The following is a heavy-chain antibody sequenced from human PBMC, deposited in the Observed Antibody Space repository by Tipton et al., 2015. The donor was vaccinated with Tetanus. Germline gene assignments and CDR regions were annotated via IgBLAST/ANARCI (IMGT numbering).Heavy chain of an antibody. CDR1: GALITTGGYS. J-gene: IGHJ4*02. V-gene: IGHV4-30-2*01. D-gene: IGHD5-12*01. Sequence: GLVKPSQTLSLTCNVSGALITTGGYSWGWIRQPPGQGLEWLGYIYQTDSTYYNPSVRSRLTLSLKRSKNQVSLKLSSVTAADTAVYYRVRGRGLGAYSFGFEYWGQGALVTVSS. CDR2: IYQTDST. CDR3: VRGRGLGAYSFGFEY.